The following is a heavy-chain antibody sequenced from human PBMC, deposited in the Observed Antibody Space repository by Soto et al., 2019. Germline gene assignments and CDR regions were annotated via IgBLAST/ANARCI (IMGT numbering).Heavy chain of an antibody. CDR1: RGTFNHNT. CDR2: VIPMVGMS. J-gene: IGHJ4*02. V-gene: IGHV1-69*02. Sequence: QVQLVQSGAEVKKPGSSVKVSCTASRGTFNHNTISWVRQAPGQGLEWMGRVIPMVGMSSYAQKFQGRVTITADKSTSTVYMVLNSLRSEDTAVYYCATNYGSGSTHFDYWGQGTLVTVSS. D-gene: IGHD3-10*01. CDR3: ATNYGSGSTHFDY.